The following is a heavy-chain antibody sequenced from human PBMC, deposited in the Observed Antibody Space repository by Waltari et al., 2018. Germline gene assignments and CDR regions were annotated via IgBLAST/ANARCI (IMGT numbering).Heavy chain of an antibody. D-gene: IGHD2-2*01. Sequence: QVQLQESGPGLVKPSGTLSLTCAVSGASVSSDNWWNWVRQAPGKGLEWIGEILHTGNANNNPSLKSRITISLDKSKNQCSLMMTSVTAADTAVYYCARALRGCSTSSCYLDPWGQGTLVAVSS. J-gene: IGHJ5*02. CDR1: GASVSSDNW. V-gene: IGHV4-4*02. CDR2: ILHTGNA. CDR3: ARALRGCSTSSCYLDP.